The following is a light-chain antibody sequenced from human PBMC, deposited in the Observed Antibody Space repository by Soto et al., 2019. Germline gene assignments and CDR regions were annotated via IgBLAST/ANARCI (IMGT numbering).Light chain of an antibody. J-gene: IGKJ2*01. V-gene: IGKV1-39*01. Sequence: DIQMTQSPSSLSASVGDRVTFTCRASQFISNYLNWYQQKPGKAPKLLIYAASHLRSGVPSRFSGGASGTDFTLTISRLQPDDFATYYCQQSYSAYTFGQGTRLEIK. CDR3: QQSYSAYT. CDR2: AAS. CDR1: QFISNY.